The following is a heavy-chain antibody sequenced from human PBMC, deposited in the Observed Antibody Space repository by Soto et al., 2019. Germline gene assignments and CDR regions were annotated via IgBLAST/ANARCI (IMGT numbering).Heavy chain of an antibody. Sequence: PSETLSLTCTVSGVSITSHYWTWIRQPPGKGLEWIGNIHYSGSTNYSPSLKGRVIISVDTSENQSSLKLSSVTTADTAVYYCTVGGAGHPFDYWGQGTLVT. CDR1: GVSITSHY. J-gene: IGHJ4*02. CDR2: IHYSGST. V-gene: IGHV4-59*11. D-gene: IGHD3-16*01. CDR3: TVGGAGHPFDY.